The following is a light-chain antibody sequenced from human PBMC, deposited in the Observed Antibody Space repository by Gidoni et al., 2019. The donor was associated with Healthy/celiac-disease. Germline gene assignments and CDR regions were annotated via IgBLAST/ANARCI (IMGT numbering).Light chain of an antibody. CDR1: QDISNY. V-gene: IGKV1-33*01. CDR3: QQYDNLPMYT. Sequence: QMTQSPPAPSATVGDRDTITCQASQDISNYLNWYQQKPGKAPKLLIYDASNLETGVPSRFSGSGSGTDFTFTISSLQPEDIATYYCQQYDNLPMYTFGQGTKLEIK. CDR2: DAS. J-gene: IGKJ2*01.